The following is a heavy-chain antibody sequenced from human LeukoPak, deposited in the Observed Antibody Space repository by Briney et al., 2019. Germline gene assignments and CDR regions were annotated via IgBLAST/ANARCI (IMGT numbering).Heavy chain of an antibody. V-gene: IGHV3-9*01. J-gene: IGHJ4*02. CDR3: AKDRGTMVRGVIMSYFDY. CDR2: ISWNSGSI. D-gene: IGHD3-10*01. CDR1: GFTFDDYA. Sequence: PGGSLRLSCAASGFTFDDYAMHWVRQAPGKGLEWVSGISWNSGSIGYADSVKGRFTISRDNAKNSLYLQMNSLRAEDTALYYCAKDRGTMVRGVIMSYFDYWGQGTLVTVSS.